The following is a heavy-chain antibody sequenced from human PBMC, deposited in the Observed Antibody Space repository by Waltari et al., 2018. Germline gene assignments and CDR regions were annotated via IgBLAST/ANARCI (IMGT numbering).Heavy chain of an antibody. D-gene: IGHD1-7*01. CDR1: GGSISASY. CDR3: AREGNLLGQSSYYYHMDV. CDR2: IYTSGSS. Sequence: QVQLQESGPGLVTPSETLSLTCTVSGGSISASYLTWIRHPPGKGLEWIGYIYTSGSSSYNPSIKNRVTILLDTSQNQFSLHLNSVTAADTAVYYWAREGNLLGQSSYYYHMDVWGKGTTVTVSS. V-gene: IGHV4-4*09. J-gene: IGHJ6*03.